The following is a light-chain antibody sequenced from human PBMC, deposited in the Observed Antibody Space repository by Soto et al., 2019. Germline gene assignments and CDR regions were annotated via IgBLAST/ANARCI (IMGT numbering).Light chain of an antibody. CDR3: QVWDSSRDHPWV. CDR1: NIGSRS. Sequence: SYELTQPPSVSVAPGQTASITCGGDNIGSRSVHWYQQKPGQAPVLVVYDYNDRPSGIPERFSGSNSGNTATLTISRVEAGDEADYYCQVWDSSRDHPWVFCGGTKLTVL. CDR2: DYN. J-gene: IGLJ3*02. V-gene: IGLV3-21*02.